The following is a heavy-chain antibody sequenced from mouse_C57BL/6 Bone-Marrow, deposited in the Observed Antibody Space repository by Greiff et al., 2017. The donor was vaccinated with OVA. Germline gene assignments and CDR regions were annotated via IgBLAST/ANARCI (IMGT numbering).Heavy chain of an antibody. V-gene: IGHV10-1*01. J-gene: IGHJ4*01. CDR2: IRSKSNNYAT. CDR1: GFSFNTYA. D-gene: IGHD1-1*01. Sequence: EVKLMESGGGLVQPTGSLKLSCAASGFSFNTYAMNWVRQAPGKGLEWVARIRSKSNNYATYYADSVKDRFTISRDDSESMLYLQMNNLKTEDTAMYYCVVTTEAMDYWGQGTSVTVSS. CDR3: VVTTEAMDY.